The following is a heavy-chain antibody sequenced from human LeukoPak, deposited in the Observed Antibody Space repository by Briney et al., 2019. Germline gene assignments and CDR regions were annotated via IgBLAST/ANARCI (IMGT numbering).Heavy chain of an antibody. CDR2: IYYSGST. Sequence: SETLSLTCTVSGGSISTYYWSWIRQPPGKGLEWIGYIYYSGSTNYNPSLKSRVTISVDTSKNQFSLKLTSVTAADTAVYYCARVYSTSWGYFDYWGQGTLVTVSS. J-gene: IGHJ4*02. D-gene: IGHD6-13*01. CDR3: ARVYSTSWGYFDY. V-gene: IGHV4-59*01. CDR1: GGSISTYY.